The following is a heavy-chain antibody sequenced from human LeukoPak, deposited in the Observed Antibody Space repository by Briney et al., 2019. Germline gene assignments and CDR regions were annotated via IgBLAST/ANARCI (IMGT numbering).Heavy chain of an antibody. J-gene: IGHJ4*02. CDR2: IYSGGST. D-gene: IGHD3-22*01. Sequence: GGSLRLSCAASGFTVSSNYMSWVRQAPGKGLERVSVIYSGGSTYYADSVKGRSTISRDNSKNTLYLQMNSLRAEDTAVYYCAKIGLEYREYYDRSGYYRFDYRGQGTLVTVSS. V-gene: IGHV3-53*01. CDR1: GFTVSSNY. CDR3: AKIGLEYREYYDRSGYYRFDY.